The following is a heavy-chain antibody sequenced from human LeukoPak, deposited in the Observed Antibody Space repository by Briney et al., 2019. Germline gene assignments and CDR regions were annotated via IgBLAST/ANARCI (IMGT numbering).Heavy chain of an antibody. Sequence: GGSLRLSCAASGFTFNDYGMSWVRQAPGKGLELVSGINWNGGGTGYADSVKGRFTISRDNAKNSLSLQMSSLRAEDTALYYCARDRFPRGDGYNFDVTLEYWGQGTLVTVSS. CDR3: ARDRFPRGDGYNFDVTLEY. J-gene: IGHJ4*02. V-gene: IGHV3-20*04. CDR1: GFTFNDYG. D-gene: IGHD5-24*01. CDR2: INWNGGGT.